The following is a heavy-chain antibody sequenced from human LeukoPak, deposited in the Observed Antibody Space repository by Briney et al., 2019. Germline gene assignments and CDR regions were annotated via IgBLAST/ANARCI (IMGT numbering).Heavy chain of an antibody. D-gene: IGHD6-25*01. CDR3: ARVLGGSGY. CDR2: ISSSSSTI. CDR1: GFAFSSYS. J-gene: IGHJ4*02. Sequence: PGGSLRLSCAASGFAFSSYSMNWVRQAPGKGLEWVSYISSSSSTIYYADSVKGRFTISRDNAKNSLYLQMNSLRAEDTAVYYCARVLGGSGYWGQGTLVTVSS. V-gene: IGHV3-48*04.